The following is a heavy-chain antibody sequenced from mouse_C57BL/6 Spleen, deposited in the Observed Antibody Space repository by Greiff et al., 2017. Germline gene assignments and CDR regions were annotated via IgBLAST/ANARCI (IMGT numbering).Heavy chain of an antibody. V-gene: IGHV1-7*01. J-gene: IGHJ3*01. CDR2: INPSSGYT. D-gene: IGHD2-4*01. CDR1: GYTFTSYW. Sequence: QVQLQQSGAELAKPGASVKLSCKASGYTFTSYWLHWVKQRPGQGLEWIGYINPSSGYTKYNQKFKDKATLTADKSSSTAYMQLSSLTYEDSAVYYCAREIYYDYDGFAYWGQGTLVSVSA. CDR3: AREIYYDYDGFAY.